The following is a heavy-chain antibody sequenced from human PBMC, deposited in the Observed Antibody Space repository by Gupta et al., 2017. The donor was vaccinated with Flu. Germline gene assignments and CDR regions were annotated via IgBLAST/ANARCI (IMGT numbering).Heavy chain of an antibody. D-gene: IGHD3-3*01. J-gene: IGHJ4*02. CDR2: IYYSGTT. CDR1: SSNYY. V-gene: IGHV4-39*01. CDR3: AKHYDFWSGYGFDY. Sequence: SSNYYWGWIRQPPGKGLEWIGSIYYSGTTYYNPSLKSRVTISVDTSKNQFSLKLSSVTAADTALYYCAKHYDFWSGYGFDYWGQGTLVTVSS.